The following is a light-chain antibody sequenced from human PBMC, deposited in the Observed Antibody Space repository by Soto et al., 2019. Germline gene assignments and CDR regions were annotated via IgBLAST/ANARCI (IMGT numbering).Light chain of an antibody. CDR2: EVS. J-gene: IGLJ2*01. Sequence: QSALTQPPSASGSPGQSVTISCTGTSSDVGGFNSVSWYQQHPGKAPKLMIYEVSKRPSGVPDRFSGSKSGNTASLTVSGLRAEDEADYYCSSYAGSNHLVFGGGTKLTVL. CDR3: SSYAGSNHLV. CDR1: SSDVGGFNS. V-gene: IGLV2-8*01.